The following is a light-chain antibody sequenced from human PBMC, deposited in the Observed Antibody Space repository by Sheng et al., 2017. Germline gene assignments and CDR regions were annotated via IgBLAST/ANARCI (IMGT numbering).Light chain of an antibody. V-gene: IGLV3-21*03. CDR2: DDN. CDR3: QVWDATTDHPGV. CDR1: DIGRKT. Sequence: SYVLTQPPSMSVAPGKTATITCGGSDIGRKTVHWYQRKPGQAPILVLYDDNDRPSGIPERFSGSNSGNAATLTISRVEVGDEADYYCQVWDATTDHPGVFGGGTKLTVL. J-gene: IGLJ3*02.